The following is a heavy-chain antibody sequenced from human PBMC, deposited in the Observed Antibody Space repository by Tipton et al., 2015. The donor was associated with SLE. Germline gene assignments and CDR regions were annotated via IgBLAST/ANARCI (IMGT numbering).Heavy chain of an antibody. CDR2: INHSGST. CDR1: SGSFSGYY. V-gene: IGHV4-34*01. Sequence: TLSLTCAVYSGSFSGYYWSWIRQPPGKGLERIGEINHSGSTNYNPSLKSLVTISADTSKNQFSLKERSVTAADTAVYYCARGVRDYYDFWSARLGGDYYYYMDVWGKGTTVTVSS. J-gene: IGHJ6*03. D-gene: IGHD3-3*01. CDR3: ARGVRDYYDFWSARLGGDYYYYMDV.